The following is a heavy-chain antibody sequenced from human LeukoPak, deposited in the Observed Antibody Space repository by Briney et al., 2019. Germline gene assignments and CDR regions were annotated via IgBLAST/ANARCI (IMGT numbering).Heavy chain of an antibody. CDR1: GFTFDDYA. V-gene: IGHV3-9*03. CDR3: AKGVSSGWYYLDY. Sequence: GRSLRLSCAASGFTFDDYATHWVRQAPGKGLEWVSGISWNSGTIGYADSVKGRFTISRDNAKKSLYLQMNSLRAEDMALYYCAKGVSSGWYYLDYWGQGTLVTVSS. J-gene: IGHJ4*02. CDR2: ISWNSGTI. D-gene: IGHD6-19*01.